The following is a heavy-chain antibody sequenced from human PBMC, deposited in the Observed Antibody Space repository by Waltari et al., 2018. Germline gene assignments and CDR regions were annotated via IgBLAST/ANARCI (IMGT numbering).Heavy chain of an antibody. Sequence: QVQLVQSGAEVKKPGASVKVSCKASGYTFTSYGISWVRQAPGQGLEWMGWISAYNGNTNYAEKRQGRVTMTTDTSMSAAYMGLGSLRSDDTAVYYCARDFLRYFTYPDAVDNWGQGTMVTVSS. CDR2: ISAYNGNT. D-gene: IGHD3-9*01. J-gene: IGHJ3*02. CDR3: ARDFLRYFTYPDAVDN. CDR1: GYTFTSYG. V-gene: IGHV1-18*01.